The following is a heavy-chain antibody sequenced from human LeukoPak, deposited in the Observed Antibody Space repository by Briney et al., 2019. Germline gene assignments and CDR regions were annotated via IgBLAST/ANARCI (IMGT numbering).Heavy chain of an antibody. CDR2: ISSSSSYI. J-gene: IGHJ4*02. D-gene: IGHD2-21*02. V-gene: IGHV3-21*06. Sequence: PGGSLRLSCSVSGLTFSSYSMSWVRQAPGKGLEWVSSISSSSSYIYYADSVKGRFTISRDNAKNSLYLQMNSLRAEDTAVYYCARDSVVTANYFDYWGQGTLVTVSS. CDR3: ARDSVVTANYFDY. CDR1: GLTFSSYS.